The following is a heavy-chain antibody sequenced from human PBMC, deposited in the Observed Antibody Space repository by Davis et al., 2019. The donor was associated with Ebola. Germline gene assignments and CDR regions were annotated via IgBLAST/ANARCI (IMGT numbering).Heavy chain of an antibody. J-gene: IGHJ4*02. D-gene: IGHD2-15*01. CDR2: IYHSGST. V-gene: IGHV4-34*01. Sequence: PSETLSLTCAVYGGSLSGYYWTWIRQPPGKGLEWIGEIYHSGSTNYNPSLKSRVTISVDKSKNQFSLKLSSVTAADTAVYYCARDPRSGYRIEDDYWGQGTLVTVSS. CDR3: ARDPRSGYRIEDDY. CDR1: GGSLSGYY.